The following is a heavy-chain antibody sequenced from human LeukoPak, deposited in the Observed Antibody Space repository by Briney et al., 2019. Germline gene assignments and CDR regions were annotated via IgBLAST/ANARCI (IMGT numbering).Heavy chain of an antibody. D-gene: IGHD6-13*01. J-gene: IGHJ4*02. CDR1: GYSISSGYY. CDR3: ARVKGNSSSWYLRY. Sequence: SETLSLTCAVSGYSISSGYYWGWIRQPPGKGLEWIGSIYHSGSTYYNPSLKSRVTISVDTSKNQFPLKLSSVTAADTAVYYCARVKGNSSSWYLRYWGQGTLVTVSS. V-gene: IGHV4-38-2*01. CDR2: IYHSGST.